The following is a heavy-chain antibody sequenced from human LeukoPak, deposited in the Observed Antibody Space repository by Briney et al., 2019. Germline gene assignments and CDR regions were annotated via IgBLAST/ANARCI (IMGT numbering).Heavy chain of an antibody. J-gene: IGHJ4*02. CDR3: AKGARVFSGNGYYHY. V-gene: IGHV3-23*01. Sequence: PGGSLRLSCAGSGFTLSDYYMSWIRQAPGKGLEWVSSTSGSGGSTFYADSVQGRFTISRDNSKNTLYLQMNSLRVEDTAIYYCAKGARVFSGNGYYHYWGQGTLVTVSS. CDR2: TSGSGGST. CDR1: GFTLSDYY. D-gene: IGHD5-12*01.